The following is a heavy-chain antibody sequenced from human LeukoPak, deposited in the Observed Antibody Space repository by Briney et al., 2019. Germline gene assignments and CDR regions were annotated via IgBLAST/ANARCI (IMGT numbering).Heavy chain of an antibody. Sequence: GGSLRLSCAASGFTFSDYYMSWIRQAPGEGLEWVSYISSSRSYTNYADSVKGRFTISRDNAKNSLYLQMNSLRAEDTAVYYCAREDSSSCPWYWGQGTLVTVSS. D-gene: IGHD6-13*01. J-gene: IGHJ4*02. CDR1: GFTFSDYY. V-gene: IGHV3-11*05. CDR3: AREDSSSCPWY. CDR2: ISSSRSYT.